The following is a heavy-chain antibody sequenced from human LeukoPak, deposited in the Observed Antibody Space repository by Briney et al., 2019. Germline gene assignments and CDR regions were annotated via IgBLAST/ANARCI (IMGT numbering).Heavy chain of an antibody. V-gene: IGHV4-34*01. CDR2: IYHSGST. D-gene: IGHD1-26*01. CDR3: ARHPRPATDDAFDI. CDR1: GGSFSGYY. J-gene: IGHJ3*02. Sequence: SETLSLTCAVYGGSFSGYYWGWIRQPPGKGLEWIGSIYHSGSTYYNPSLKSRVTISVDTSKNQFSLKLSSVTAADTAVYYCARHPRPATDDAFDIWGQGTMVTVSS.